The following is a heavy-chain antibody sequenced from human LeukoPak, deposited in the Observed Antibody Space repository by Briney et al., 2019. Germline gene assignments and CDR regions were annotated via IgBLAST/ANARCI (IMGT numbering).Heavy chain of an antibody. CDR1: GGSISSGSYY. V-gene: IGHV4-39*01. D-gene: IGHD3-16*01. CDR3: ARVCVGGSSCMDV. J-gene: IGHJ6*03. Sequence: SETLSLTCTVSGGSISSGSYYWSWIRQPAGKGLEWIGSIYYSRSTYYNPSLKSRVTISVDTSKNQFSLKLSSVTAADMAVYYCARVCVGGSSCMDVWGKGTTVTVSS. CDR2: IYYSRST.